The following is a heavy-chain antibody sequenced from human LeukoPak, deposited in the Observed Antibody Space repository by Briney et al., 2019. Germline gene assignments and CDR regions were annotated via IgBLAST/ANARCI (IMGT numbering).Heavy chain of an antibody. CDR1: GFTFSSYA. CDR2: ISYDGSNK. D-gene: IGHD1-26*01. V-gene: IGHV3-30*01. J-gene: IGHJ3*02. CDR3: ARDHQEVGATPSGAFDI. Sequence: GGSLRLSCAASGFTFSSYAMHWVRQAPGKGLEWVAVISYDGSNKYYADSVKGRFTISRDNSKNTLYLQMNSLRAEDTAVYYCARDHQEVGATPSGAFDIWGQGTMVTVSS.